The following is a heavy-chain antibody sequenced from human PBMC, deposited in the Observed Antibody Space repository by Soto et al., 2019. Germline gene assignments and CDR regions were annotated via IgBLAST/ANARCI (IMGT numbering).Heavy chain of an antibody. D-gene: IGHD3-16*01. J-gene: IGHJ4*02. CDR2: IKYDGTEK. CDR3: ARVRYYDRNFDY. Sequence: GGSLRLSCAASGFIFTNYWMSWVRQAPGKGLEWVPSIKYDGTEKYYVDPVKGRFTISRDNAKNSVYLQMNSLRAEDTAVYYCARVRYYDRNFDYWGQGTLVTVSS. V-gene: IGHV3-7*05. CDR1: GFIFTNYW.